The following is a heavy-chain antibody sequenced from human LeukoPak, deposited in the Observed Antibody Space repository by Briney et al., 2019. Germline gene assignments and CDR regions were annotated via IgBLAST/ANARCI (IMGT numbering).Heavy chain of an antibody. V-gene: IGHV3-30-3*01. CDR3: ARGREGYSYDDAFDI. J-gene: IGHJ3*02. CDR1: GFTFSNYA. D-gene: IGHD5-18*01. CDR2: ISHDGSNK. Sequence: GGSLRLSCAASGFTFSNYAMYWVRQAPGKGLEWVALISHDGSNKDYADSVKGRFTISRDNSKNTLYLQMNSLRAEDTAVYYCARGREGYSYDDAFDIWGQGTMVTVSS.